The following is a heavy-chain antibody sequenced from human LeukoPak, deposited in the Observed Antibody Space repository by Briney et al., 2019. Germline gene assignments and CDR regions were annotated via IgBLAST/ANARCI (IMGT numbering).Heavy chain of an antibody. J-gene: IGHJ4*02. D-gene: IGHD3-9*01. Sequence: PGGSLRLSCAASGFTFNDYAMHWVRQAPGKGLEWVAVISSDGSNKYYTASVKGRFIISRDNSKNTLYLQMNSLRTEDTAVYYCARDPPTYYDILTGHLDYWGQGTLVTVSS. CDR3: ARDPPTYYDILTGHLDY. V-gene: IGHV3-30-3*01. CDR2: ISSDGSNK. CDR1: GFTFNDYA.